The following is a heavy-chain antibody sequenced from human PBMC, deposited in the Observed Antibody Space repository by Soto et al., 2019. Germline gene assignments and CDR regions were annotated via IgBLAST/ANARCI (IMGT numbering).Heavy chain of an antibody. CDR1: GFIFKMYW. J-gene: IGHJ4*02. D-gene: IGHD3-3*01. CDR3: TRGAPPISSGTGAY. Sequence: GRSMRLSCAASGFIFKMYWMHWVRQSPGKRLVWISRIYNDGTCSDYADSVRGRFTISRDNVNDSLCRQMYNLGAEDTSLYYWTRGAPPISSGTGAYWGQGTQVTVSS. CDR2: IYNDGTCS. V-gene: IGHV3-74*01.